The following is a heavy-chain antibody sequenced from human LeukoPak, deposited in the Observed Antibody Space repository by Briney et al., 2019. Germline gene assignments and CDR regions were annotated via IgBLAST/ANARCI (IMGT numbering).Heavy chain of an antibody. Sequence: PSETLSLTCTVSGGSISSHYWSWIRQPPGKGLEWIGYIYYSGSTNYNPSLKSRVTISVDTSKNQFSLKLSSVTAADTAVYYCARIEQVGWFDPWGQGTLVTVSS. CDR1: GGSISSHY. CDR2: IYYSGST. J-gene: IGHJ5*02. CDR3: ARIEQVGWFDP. V-gene: IGHV4-59*11. D-gene: IGHD6-6*01.